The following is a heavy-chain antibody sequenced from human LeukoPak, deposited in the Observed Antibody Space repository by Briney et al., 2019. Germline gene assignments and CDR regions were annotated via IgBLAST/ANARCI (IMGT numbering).Heavy chain of an antibody. Sequence: ASVKVSCKASGYTFTTSDINWVRQATGQGLEWMGWMNPNSGNTGYAQSFQGRVTMTRDTSISTAYMELSNLRSEDTAIYYCTRGSSGRRGYWGQGTLVTVSS. CDR3: TRGSSGRRGY. CDR1: GYTFTTSD. CDR2: MNPNSGNT. V-gene: IGHV1-8*01. D-gene: IGHD6-19*01. J-gene: IGHJ4*02.